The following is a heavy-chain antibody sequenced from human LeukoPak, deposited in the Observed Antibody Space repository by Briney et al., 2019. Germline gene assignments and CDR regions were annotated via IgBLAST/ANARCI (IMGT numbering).Heavy chain of an antibody. V-gene: IGHV3-30*19. D-gene: IGHD4-23*01. J-gene: IGHJ3*01. CDR1: GFTFSSYG. Sequence: GGSLRLSCAAPGFTFSSYGMHWVRQAPGKGPGWGAVMSRDVNHKYYADFVKGRFTISRDNSKNTLHLQMNTLTTADTAVYYCAKRRLEDSGTYGGGFDFWGQGTMVPVPS. CDR3: AKRRLEDSGTYGGGFDF. CDR2: MSRDVNHK.